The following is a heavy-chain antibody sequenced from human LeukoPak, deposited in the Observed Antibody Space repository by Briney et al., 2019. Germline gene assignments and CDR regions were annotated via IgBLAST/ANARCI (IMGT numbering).Heavy chain of an antibody. CDR2: ISGDGGST. Sequence: GGSLRLSCTASGFTFTSYVMTWVRQAPGKGLEWLSTISGDGGSTFYADSVRGRFTVSRDNSKDTLYLQMNILRAEDTAFYYCARQPHRGYFDTTGYYSDSDLWGQGTLVTVSS. D-gene: IGHD3-22*01. V-gene: IGHV3-23*01. CDR1: GFTFTSYV. CDR3: ARQPHRGYFDTTGYYSDSDL. J-gene: IGHJ5*02.